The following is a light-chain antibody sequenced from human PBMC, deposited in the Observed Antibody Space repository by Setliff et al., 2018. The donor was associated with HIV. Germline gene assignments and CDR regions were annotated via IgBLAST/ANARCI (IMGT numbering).Light chain of an antibody. V-gene: IGLV2-23*02. CDR3: CSYADSTTFV. Sequence: QSVLTQPASVSGSPGQSITIPCTGTSSDIGGYNSVSWYQQHPDKAPKLMIYDVTKRPSGVSNRFSGSKSGNTASLTISGLQAEDEADYYCCSYADSTTFVFGTGTKVTVL. CDR1: SSDIGGYNS. J-gene: IGLJ1*01. CDR2: DVT.